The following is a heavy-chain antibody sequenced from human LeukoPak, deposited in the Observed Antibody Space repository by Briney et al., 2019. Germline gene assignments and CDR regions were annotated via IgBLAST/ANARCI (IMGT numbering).Heavy chain of an antibody. D-gene: IGHD3-22*01. V-gene: IGHV3-7*01. J-gene: IGHJ4*02. CDR3: ARDNRDSSGYYCPLDY. CDR2: IKQGGSEK. Sequence: PGGSLRLSCAASGFTFSDYYMSWIRQAPGKGLEWVANIKQGGSEKYYVDSVKGRFTISRDNAKNSLYLQMNSLRAEDTAVYYCARDNRDSSGYYCPLDYWGQGTLVTVSS. CDR1: GFTFSDYY.